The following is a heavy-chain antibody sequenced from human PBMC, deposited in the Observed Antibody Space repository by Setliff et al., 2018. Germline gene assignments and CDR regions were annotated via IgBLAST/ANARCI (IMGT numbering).Heavy chain of an antibody. Sequence: GGSLRLSCAASGFTFSSYWMSWVRQAPGKGLEWVANIKQDGSEKYYVDSVKGRFTISRDNAKNSLDLQMNSLRAEDTAVYYCARDYTYYDFWSGPSSDAFDIWGQGTMVTVSS. CDR2: IKQDGSEK. CDR1: GFTFSSYW. D-gene: IGHD3-3*01. V-gene: IGHV3-7*01. J-gene: IGHJ3*02. CDR3: ARDYTYYDFWSGPSSDAFDI.